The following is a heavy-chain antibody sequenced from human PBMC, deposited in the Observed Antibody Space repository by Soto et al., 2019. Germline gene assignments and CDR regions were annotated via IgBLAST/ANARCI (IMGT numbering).Heavy chain of an antibody. CDR1: GDTFSSYA. CDR2: IIPIFGTA. J-gene: IGHJ4*02. V-gene: IGHV1-69*13. Sequence: SVKVSCKASGDTFSSYAISWVRQAPGQGLEWMGGIIPIFGTANYAQKFQGRVTITADESTSTAYMELSSLRSEDTAVYYCARVPSPRGGVILYFDYWGQGTLVTVSS. D-gene: IGHD3-16*01. CDR3: ARVPSPRGGVILYFDY.